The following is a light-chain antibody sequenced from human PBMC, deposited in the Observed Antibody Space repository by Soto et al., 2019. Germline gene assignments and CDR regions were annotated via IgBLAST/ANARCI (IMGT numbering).Light chain of an antibody. CDR3: QRYESDLST. V-gene: IGKV1-5*03. J-gene: IGKJ1*01. CDR1: QSISTW. CDR2: KAS. Sequence: DIQMTQSPSTLSASVADRVTITCRASQSISTWLAWYQQKPGKAPKLLIYKASSLENEVPSRFSGSGSGTEFTLTISSLQPDDLATYYCQRYESDLSTFGQGTKVDIK.